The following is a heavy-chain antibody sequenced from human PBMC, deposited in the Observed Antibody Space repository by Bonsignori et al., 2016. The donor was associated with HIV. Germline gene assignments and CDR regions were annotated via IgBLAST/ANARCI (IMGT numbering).Heavy chain of an antibody. V-gene: IGHV1-69*10. D-gene: IGHD1-1*01. Sequence: WVRQAPGQGLEWMGGIIPILGIANYAQKFQGRVTITADESTSTAYMELSSLRSEDTAVYYCARVGPDDWSYYFDYWGQGTLVTVSS. J-gene: IGHJ4*02. CDR2: IIPILGIA. CDR3: ARVGPDDWSYYFDY.